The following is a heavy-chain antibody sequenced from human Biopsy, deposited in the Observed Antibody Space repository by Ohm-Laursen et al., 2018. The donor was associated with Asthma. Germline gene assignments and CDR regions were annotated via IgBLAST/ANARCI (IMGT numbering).Heavy chain of an antibody. Sequence: ATVKISCKASGYTFINYAIHWVRQAPGQRLEWMGWINAGNGNTKYSQKFQGRVTITRDTSASTAYMDLSSLRSEDTAVYYCARTYYDFLTGQVNDAFALWGQGTMVTVSS. CDR1: GYTFINYA. CDR2: INAGNGNT. CDR3: ARTYYDFLTGQVNDAFAL. J-gene: IGHJ3*01. D-gene: IGHD3-9*01. V-gene: IGHV1-3*01.